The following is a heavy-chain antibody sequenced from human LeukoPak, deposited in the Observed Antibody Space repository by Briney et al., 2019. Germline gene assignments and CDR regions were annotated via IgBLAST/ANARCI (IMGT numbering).Heavy chain of an antibody. CDR3: TTEYYDSGSDIDV. D-gene: IGHD3-22*01. CDR2: IKRQSDGATT. CDR1: GLSFSNAW. Sequence: KAGGSLRLSCAASGLSFSNAWMSWVRQVPGTGLEWVGRIKRQSDGATTQYAAPVKDRFTISRDNSKKTLYLQMNNLKTEDTAVYYCTTEYYDSGSDIDVRGKGTTVTVPS. V-gene: IGHV3-15*01. J-gene: IGHJ6*03.